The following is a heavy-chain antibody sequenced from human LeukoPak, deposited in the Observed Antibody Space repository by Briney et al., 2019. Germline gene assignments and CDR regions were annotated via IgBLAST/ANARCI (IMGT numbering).Heavy chain of an antibody. Sequence: ASVKVSCKASGYTFTGYYMHWVRQAPGQGLEWMGWINPNSGGTNYAQKFQGRVTTTRDTSISTAYMELSRLRSDDTAVYYCARVRSGWYLDWGQGTLVTVSS. CDR1: GYTFTGYY. CDR3: ARVRSGWYLD. CDR2: INPNSGGT. D-gene: IGHD6-19*01. J-gene: IGHJ4*02. V-gene: IGHV1-2*02.